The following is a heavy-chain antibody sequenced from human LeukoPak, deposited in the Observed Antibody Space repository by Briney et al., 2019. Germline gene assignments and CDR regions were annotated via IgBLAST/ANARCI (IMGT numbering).Heavy chain of an antibody. V-gene: IGHV4-59*01. CDR1: GGSISSYY. Sequence: LETLSLTCTVSGGSISSYYWSWIRQPPGKGLEWIGYIYYSGSTNYNPSLKSRVTISVDTSKNQFSLKLSSVTAADTAVYYCARDQIGGSSQKGDVAFDIWGQGTMVTVST. J-gene: IGHJ3*02. CDR3: ARDQIGGSSQKGDVAFDI. D-gene: IGHD1-26*01. CDR2: IYYSGST.